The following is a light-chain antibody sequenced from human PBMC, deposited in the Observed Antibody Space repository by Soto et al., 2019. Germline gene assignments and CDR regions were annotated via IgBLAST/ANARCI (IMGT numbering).Light chain of an antibody. CDR1: QSISSW. V-gene: IGKV1-5*01. Sequence: IRMTQSPSSLSASTGDRVTITCRASQSISSWLAWYQQKPGKAPKLLIYAASSLESGVPSRFSGSGSGTDFTLTISGLQPDDFATYYCEQYRIYPWTFGQGTKV. CDR2: AAS. CDR3: EQYRIYPWT. J-gene: IGKJ1*01.